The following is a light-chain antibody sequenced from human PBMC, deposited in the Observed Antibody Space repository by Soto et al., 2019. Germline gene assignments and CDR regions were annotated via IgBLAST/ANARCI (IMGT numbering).Light chain of an antibody. CDR2: KAS. V-gene: IGKV1-5*03. J-gene: IGKJ1*01. Sequence: SHMTRSPXTXSGSVGDRVTXTCRASQTISSWLAWYQQKPGKAPKLLIYKASTLKSGVPSRFSGSGSGTEFTLTISSLQPDDFATYYCQHYNIYSEAFGQVTKVDIK. CDR1: QTISSW. CDR3: QHYNIYSEA.